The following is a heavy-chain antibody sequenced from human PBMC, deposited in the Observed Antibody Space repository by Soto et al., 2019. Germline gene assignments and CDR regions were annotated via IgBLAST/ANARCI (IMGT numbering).Heavy chain of an antibody. Sequence: QVLLVQSGDEVKKPGASVKVSCKASGYTFTSYDINWVRQATGQGLEWMGWMNPNSGNTGYAQKFQGRVTMTRNTSISTAYMELSSLRSEDTAVYYCARGSRYCSGGSCSYYMDVWGKGTTVTVSS. CDR1: GYTFTSYD. D-gene: IGHD2-15*01. J-gene: IGHJ6*03. CDR3: ARGSRYCSGGSCSYYMDV. CDR2: MNPNSGNT. V-gene: IGHV1-8*01.